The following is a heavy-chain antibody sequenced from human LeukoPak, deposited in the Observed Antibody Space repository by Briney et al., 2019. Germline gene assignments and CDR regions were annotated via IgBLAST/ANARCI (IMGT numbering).Heavy chain of an antibody. CDR1: GGSFSGYY. Sequence: SETLSLTCAVYGGSFSGYYWSWIRQPPGKGLEWMGEINHSGSTNYNPSLKSRVTISVDTSKNQFSLKLSSVTAADTAVYYCARGRGGLRYYDSSGYLPLIYWGQGTLVTVSS. CDR2: INHSGST. CDR3: ARGRGGLRYYDSSGYLPLIY. D-gene: IGHD3-22*01. J-gene: IGHJ4*02. V-gene: IGHV4-34*01.